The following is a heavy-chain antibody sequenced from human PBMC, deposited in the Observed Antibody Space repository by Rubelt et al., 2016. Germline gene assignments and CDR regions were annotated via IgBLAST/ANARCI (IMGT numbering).Heavy chain of an antibody. D-gene: IGHD3-22*01. CDR3: ARVADTSGYLDY. V-gene: IGHV3-30*04. CDR2: LSFDESNK. J-gene: IGHJ4*02. Sequence: VQLVESGGGLVQPGRSLRLSCAASGFTLRSYEMHWVGQAPGKGLEWVGRLSFDESNKNYAYAEKGGVTIARDNSKNTLDLQMNSLRAEDTALYYCARVADTSGYLDYWGQGTLVTVSS. CDR1: GFTLRSYE.